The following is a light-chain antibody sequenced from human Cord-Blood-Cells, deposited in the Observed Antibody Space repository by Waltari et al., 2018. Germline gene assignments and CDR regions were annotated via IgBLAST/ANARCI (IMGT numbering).Light chain of an antibody. CDR3: QQYYSTPWT. V-gene: IGKV4-1*01. J-gene: IGKJ1*01. Sequence: IVMTQAPDSLAVSLGERATINCKSIQGVLYSANNKNYLAWYQQKPGQPPKLLIYWASTRESGVPERFSGSGSGTDFTLTISSLQAEDVAVYYCQQYYSTPWTFGQGTKVEIK. CDR2: WAS. CDR1: QGVLYSANNKNY.